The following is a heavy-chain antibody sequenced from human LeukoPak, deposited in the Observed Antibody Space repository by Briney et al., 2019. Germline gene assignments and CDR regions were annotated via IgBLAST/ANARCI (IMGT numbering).Heavy chain of an antibody. CDR3: ARVYITPGYSSSRSFDF. CDR1: GFTFSSYW. D-gene: IGHD6-13*01. J-gene: IGHJ4*02. CDR2: IKQDGGEK. V-gene: IGHV3-7*01. Sequence: GGSLRLSCAASGFTFSSYWVGWVRQAPGKGLEWVANIKQDGGEKHYVDSVKGRFTISRDNAKNSLYLHMNSLRAEDTAVYYCARVYITPGYSSSRSFDFWGQGTLVTVSS.